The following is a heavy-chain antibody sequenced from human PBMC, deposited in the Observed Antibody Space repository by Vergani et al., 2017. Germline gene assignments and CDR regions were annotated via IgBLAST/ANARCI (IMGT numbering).Heavy chain of an antibody. Sequence: QVQLHESGPGLVKPSQTLSLTCTVSGGSITSGSFYWSWIRQPAGKGLEWIGRIHSSGTTNYNPSLKNRVTLSVDTSKNQLSLRMTSVTAADTAVYYCARESWTSELRGVYWFDTWGQGTLVSVSS. CDR2: IHSSGTT. V-gene: IGHV4-61*02. J-gene: IGHJ5*02. D-gene: IGHD3-10*01. CDR3: ARESWTSELRGVYWFDT. CDR1: GGSITSGSFY.